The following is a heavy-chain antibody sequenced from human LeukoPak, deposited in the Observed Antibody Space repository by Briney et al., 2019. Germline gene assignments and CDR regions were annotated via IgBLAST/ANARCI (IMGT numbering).Heavy chain of an antibody. J-gene: IGHJ4*02. CDR3: ARVTGYMIEDYFDY. V-gene: IGHV4-61*01. D-gene: IGHD3-22*01. Sequence: SETLSLTCTVSGYSISSGSYWGWIRQPPGKGLEWIGYIYYSGSTNYNPSLKSRVTISVDTSKNQFSLKLSSVTAADTAVYYCARVTGYMIEDYFDYWGQGTLVTVSS. CDR2: IYYSGST. CDR1: GYSISSGSY.